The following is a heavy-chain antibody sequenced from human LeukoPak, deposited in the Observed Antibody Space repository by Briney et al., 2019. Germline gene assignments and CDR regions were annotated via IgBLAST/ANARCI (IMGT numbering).Heavy chain of an antibody. V-gene: IGHV3-23*01. J-gene: IGHJ6*03. CDR3: AKGLLRDIVVVPAAMPAYYYYYYMDV. CDR2: ISGSVVST. CDR1: GSTFSRYG. Sequence: PGGSLRLSCAASGSTFSRYGMIWFRRAPGTGLKWFSAISGSVVSTYYPASVKGRFTISRDNSKNTLYLQMNSLRAEDTAVYYCAKGLLRDIVVVPAAMPAYYYYYYMDVWGKGTTVTISS. D-gene: IGHD2-2*01.